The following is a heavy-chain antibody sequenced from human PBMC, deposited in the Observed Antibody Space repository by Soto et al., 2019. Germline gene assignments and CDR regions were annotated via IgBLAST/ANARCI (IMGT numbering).Heavy chain of an antibody. J-gene: IGHJ4*02. CDR2: IYYSGST. CDR1: GVSISSGDYY. Sequence: PSETLSLTCTVSGVSISSGDYYWSWIRQHPGKGLECIGYIYYSGSTYYNPSLKSRVTISVDTSKNQFSLKLSSVTAADTAVYYCAREGTGVCSGGSCYSGPPRYWGQGTLVTVSS. CDR3: AREGTGVCSGGSCYSGPPRY. V-gene: IGHV4-30-4*08. D-gene: IGHD2-15*01.